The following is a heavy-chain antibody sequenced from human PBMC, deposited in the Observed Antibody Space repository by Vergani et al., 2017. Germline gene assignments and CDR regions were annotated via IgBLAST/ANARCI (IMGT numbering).Heavy chain of an antibody. CDR1: GYTFTSYG. Sequence: QVQLVQSGAEVKTPGASVKVSCKASGYTFTSYGISWVRQAPGQGLEWMGWISAYNGNTNYAQKLQGRVTMTTDTSTSTAYMEMRSLRSDHTAVYYCARVGSSWYNGDYYYGMDVWGQGTTVTVSS. CDR2: ISAYNGNT. D-gene: IGHD6-13*01. CDR3: ARVGSSWYNGDYYYGMDV. J-gene: IGHJ6*02. V-gene: IGHV1-18*04.